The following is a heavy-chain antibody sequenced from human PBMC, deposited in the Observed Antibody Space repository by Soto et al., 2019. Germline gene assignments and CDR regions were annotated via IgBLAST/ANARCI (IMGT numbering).Heavy chain of an antibody. CDR1: GDTFTVFA. V-gene: IGHV1-69*12. Sequence: QVQLVQSGAEVKKPGSSVKVSCKASGDTFTVFAISWVRQAPGQGLEWMGGIIPTIGTTNYAQRFQGRITITGDESTGTAYMELSSLNSDDTAVYYCARDLGSGYDPGDYWGQGTLVTVSS. D-gene: IGHD5-12*01. CDR3: ARDLGSGYDPGDY. J-gene: IGHJ4*02. CDR2: IIPTIGTT.